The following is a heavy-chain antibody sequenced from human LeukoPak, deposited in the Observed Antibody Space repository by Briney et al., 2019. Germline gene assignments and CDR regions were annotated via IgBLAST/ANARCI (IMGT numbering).Heavy chain of an antibody. D-gene: IGHD2-8*02. V-gene: IGHV1-18*01. J-gene: IGHJ6*02. CDR3: ARVDLVETYFYYGMDV. CDR2: ISADNGNT. CDR1: GYTFSIYG. Sequence: ASVKVSCKASGYTFSIYGITWVRQAPGQGLEWMGWISADNGNTNYAQKYEGRVTMTTDRSTSTVYMELRSLRSDDTAVYYCARVDLVETYFYYGMDVWGQGTTVTVSS.